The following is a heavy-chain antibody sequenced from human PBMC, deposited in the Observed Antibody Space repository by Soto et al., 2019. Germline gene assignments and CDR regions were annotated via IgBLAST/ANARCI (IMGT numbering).Heavy chain of an antibody. CDR2: INHSGST. CDR1: GGSFSGYY. V-gene: IGHV4-34*01. Sequence: QVQLQQWGAGLLKPSETLSLTCAVYGGSFSGYYWSWIRQPPGKGLEWIGEINHSGSTNYNPSLKSRVTISVDTSKNQFSLKLSSVTAADTAVYYCARGEVRGVIGLGWYYYGMDVWGQGTTVTVSS. CDR3: ARGEVRGVIGLGWYYYGMDV. J-gene: IGHJ6*02. D-gene: IGHD3-10*01.